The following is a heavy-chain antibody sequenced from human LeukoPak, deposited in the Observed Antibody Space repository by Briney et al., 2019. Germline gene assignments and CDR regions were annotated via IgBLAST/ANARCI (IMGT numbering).Heavy chain of an antibody. CDR1: GYTFTGYR. CDR3: ALERPPGGYSGYDSSGY. Sequence: ASVKVSCKASGYTFTGYRMHWVRQVPGQGLEWMGWINPNSGGTNYAQKFQGRVTMTRDTSISTAYMELSRLRSDDTAVYYCALERPPGGYSGYDSSGYWGQGTLVTVSS. D-gene: IGHD5-12*01. V-gene: IGHV1-2*02. CDR2: INPNSGGT. J-gene: IGHJ4*02.